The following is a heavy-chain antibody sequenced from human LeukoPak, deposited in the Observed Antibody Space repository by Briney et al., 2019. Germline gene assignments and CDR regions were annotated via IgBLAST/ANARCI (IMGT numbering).Heavy chain of an antibody. J-gene: IGHJ3*02. CDR2: IIPIFGTA. Sequence: GASVKVSCKASGGTFSSYAISWVRQAPGQGLEWMGGIIPIFGTANYAQKFQGRVTITTDESTSTAYIELSSLRSEDTAVYYCAGHYYDYVWGSYPSVAFDIWGQGTMVTVSS. CDR3: AGHYYDYVWGSYPSVAFDI. CDR1: GGTFSSYA. V-gene: IGHV1-69*05. D-gene: IGHD3-16*01.